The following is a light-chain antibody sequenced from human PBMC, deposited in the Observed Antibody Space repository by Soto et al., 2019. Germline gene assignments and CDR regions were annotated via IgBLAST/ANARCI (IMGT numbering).Light chain of an antibody. CDR1: QGISNY. V-gene: IGKV1-27*01. Sequence: IQMTQSPSSPSAYVEDRVTITCVASQGISNYLAWYQQKPGKVPKVLIYSASILQSGVPSRLSGSGSGVDFTLTISSLQPEDVATYYCQKYNSPPRTFGQGTKVDIK. J-gene: IGKJ1*01. CDR2: SAS. CDR3: QKYNSPPRT.